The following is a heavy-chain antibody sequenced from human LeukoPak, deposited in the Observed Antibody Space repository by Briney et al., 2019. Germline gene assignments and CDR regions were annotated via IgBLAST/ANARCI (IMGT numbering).Heavy chain of an antibody. J-gene: IGHJ4*02. D-gene: IGHD2-8*01. CDR1: RFTFSNSW. CDR2: ISGSGGST. Sequence: GGSLRLSCAVSRFTFSNSWMSWDRQAPGKGLEWVSAISGSGGSTYYAGSVKGRFTISRDNSKNTLYLQMNSLRAEDTAVYYCAKLGVRVFDYWGQGTLVTVSS. CDR3: AKLGVRVFDY. V-gene: IGHV3-23*01.